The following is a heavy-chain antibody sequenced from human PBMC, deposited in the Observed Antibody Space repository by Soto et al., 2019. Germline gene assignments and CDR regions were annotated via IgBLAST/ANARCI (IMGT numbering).Heavy chain of an antibody. CDR1: GYTFTSYG. CDR2: ISAYNGNT. CDR3: AREYYYDSSGYSYSYYGMDV. Sequence: ASVKVSCKASGYTFTSYGISWVRQAPGQGLEWMGWISAYNGNTNYAQKLQGRVTMTTDTSTSTAYMELRSLRSDDTAVYYCAREYYYDSSGYSYSYYGMDVWGQGPTVTVSS. J-gene: IGHJ6*02. D-gene: IGHD3-22*01. V-gene: IGHV1-18*04.